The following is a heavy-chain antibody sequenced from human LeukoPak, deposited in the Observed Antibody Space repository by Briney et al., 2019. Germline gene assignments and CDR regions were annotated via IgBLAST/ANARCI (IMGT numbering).Heavy chain of an antibody. Sequence: GGSLRLSCAASGFTFSSYSMNWVRQAPGKGPEWVSSISSSSYIYYADSVKGRFTISRDNAKNSLYLQMNSLRAEDTAVYYCARVFTMVRGVIGAFDIWGQGTMVTVSS. V-gene: IGHV3-21*01. CDR2: ISSSSYI. D-gene: IGHD3-10*01. CDR1: GFTFSSYS. CDR3: ARVFTMVRGVIGAFDI. J-gene: IGHJ3*02.